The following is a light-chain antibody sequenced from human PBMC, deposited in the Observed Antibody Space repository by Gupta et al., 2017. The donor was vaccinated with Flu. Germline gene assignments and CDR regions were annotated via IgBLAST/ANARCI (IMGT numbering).Light chain of an antibody. CDR3: QQYDNRPPYT. CDR2: GTS. CDR1: QSVSTN. V-gene: IGKV3-15*01. Sequence: EIVMTPSPATLSVSPGERATLSCRASQSVSTNLAWYQQKPGQAPRLLIFGTSTRATGIPARFSGSGSGTDFTLTISSRQSEDFAVYYCQQYDNRPPYTFGQGTKLEIK. J-gene: IGKJ2*01.